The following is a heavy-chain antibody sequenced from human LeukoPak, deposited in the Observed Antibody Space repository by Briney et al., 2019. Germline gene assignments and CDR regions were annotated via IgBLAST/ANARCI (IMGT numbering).Heavy chain of an antibody. J-gene: IGHJ4*02. CDR2: ISWNSGSI. Sequence: PGRSLRLSCAASGFTFDDYAMRWVRQAPGKGLEWVSGISWNSGSIGYADSVKGRFTISRDNAKNSLYLQMNSLRAEDTALYYCAKSCSSTSCPIDYWGQGTLVTISS. CDR3: AKSCSSTSCPIDY. V-gene: IGHV3-9*01. CDR1: GFTFDDYA. D-gene: IGHD2-2*01.